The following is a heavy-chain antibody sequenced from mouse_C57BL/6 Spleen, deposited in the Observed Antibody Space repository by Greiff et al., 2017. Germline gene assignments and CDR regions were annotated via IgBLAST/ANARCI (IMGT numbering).Heavy chain of an antibody. D-gene: IGHD1-1*01. V-gene: IGHV2-6-1*01. CDR3: ARQRDYYGSFSYAMDY. Sequence: QVQLKESGPGLVAPSQSLSITCTVSGFSLTSYGVHWVRQPPGKGLEWLVVIWSDGSTTYNSALKSRLSISKDNSKSQVFLKMNSLQTDDTAMYYCARQRDYYGSFSYAMDYWGQGTSVTVSS. CDR2: IWSDGST. J-gene: IGHJ4*01. CDR1: GFSLTSYG.